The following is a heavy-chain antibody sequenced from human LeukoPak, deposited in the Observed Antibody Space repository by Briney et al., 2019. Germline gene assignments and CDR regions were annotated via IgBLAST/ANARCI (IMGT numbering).Heavy chain of an antibody. CDR1: GYNFTSHW. CDR2: LDPSDSYT. CDR3: ARLRDGSLDH. V-gene: IGHV5-10-1*01. J-gene: IGHJ4*02. Sequence: GESLKISCKASGYNFTSHWISWVRQMPGKGLEWMGRLDPSDSYTNYSPSFQGHVTISADKSISTAYLQWSSLRASDIAMYYCARLRDGSLDHWGQGTLVTVSS.